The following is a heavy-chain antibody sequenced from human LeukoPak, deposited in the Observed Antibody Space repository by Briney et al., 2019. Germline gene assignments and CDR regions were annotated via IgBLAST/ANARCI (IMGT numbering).Heavy chain of an antibody. V-gene: IGHV3-74*01. D-gene: IGHD2-21*02. Sequence: PGGSLRLSCAASGFTFTTYRMHWVRQGPGKGLVWLSRLNQDGSATSYADSVKGRFTISRDNAKNTVYLQMNSLRADDTAVYYCAREDVATGNWYLDLWGRGTLVTVSS. CDR2: LNQDGSAT. J-gene: IGHJ2*01. CDR3: AREDVATGNWYLDL. CDR1: GFTFTTYR.